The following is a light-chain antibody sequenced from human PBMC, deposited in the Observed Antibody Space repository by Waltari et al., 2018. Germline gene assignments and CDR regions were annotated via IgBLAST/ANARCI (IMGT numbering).Light chain of an antibody. CDR3: SSFTDTSTWV. Sequence: QSALTQPASVSGSPGQSITISCTGTSSDVGGSNYVSCDQLPPGKVPKLIISEVSNRPPGVSNRLSGSKSGNTASLTISGLQAEDEADYYCSSFTDTSTWVFGGGTKVTVL. CDR1: SSDVGGSNY. J-gene: IGLJ2*01. V-gene: IGLV2-14*01. CDR2: EVS.